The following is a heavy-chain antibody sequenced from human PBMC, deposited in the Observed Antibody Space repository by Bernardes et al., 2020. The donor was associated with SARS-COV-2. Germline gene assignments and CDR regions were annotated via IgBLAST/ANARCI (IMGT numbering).Heavy chain of an antibody. V-gene: IGHV1-69*02. Sequence: SVKVSCKASGGTFSSYTISWVRQAPGQGLEWMGRIIPILGIANYAQKFQGRVTITADKSTSTAYMELSSLRSEDTAVYYCARATSYCSSTSCYKRPYYYYYMDVWGKGTTVTVSS. CDR1: GGTFSSYT. J-gene: IGHJ6*03. D-gene: IGHD2-2*02. CDR2: IIPILGIA. CDR3: ARATSYCSSTSCYKRPYYYYYMDV.